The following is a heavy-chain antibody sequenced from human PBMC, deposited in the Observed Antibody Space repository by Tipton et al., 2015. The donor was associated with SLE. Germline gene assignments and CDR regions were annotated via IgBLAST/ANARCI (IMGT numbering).Heavy chain of an antibody. V-gene: IGHV3-9*01. CDR2: ISWNGGST. CDR1: GFTFDDYA. J-gene: IGHJ3*02. CDR3: ARDKSGRYDALDI. Sequence: SLRLSCAASGFTFDDYAMHWVRQAPGKGLEWVSGISWNGGSTVYADSVKGRFTISRDNAKNSLILQLNSLRADDTAIYYCARDKSGRYDALDIWGPGTMVTVSS. D-gene: IGHD3-10*01.